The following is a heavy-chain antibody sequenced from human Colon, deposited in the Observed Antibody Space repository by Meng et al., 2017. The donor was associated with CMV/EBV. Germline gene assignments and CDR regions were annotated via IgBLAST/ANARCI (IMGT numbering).Heavy chain of an antibody. CDR3: ARGPQQLAGLFDY. CDR2: FNTNTGNP. Sequence: CWPSGYKFTCYAINWVRQAPGQGLEWMGWFNTNTGNPTYAQGFTGRFVFSLDTSVSTAYLQISDLKADDTAVYYCARGPQQLAGLFDYWGQGTLVTVSS. J-gene: IGHJ4*02. V-gene: IGHV7-4-1*02. CDR1: GYKFTCYA. D-gene: IGHD6-13*01.